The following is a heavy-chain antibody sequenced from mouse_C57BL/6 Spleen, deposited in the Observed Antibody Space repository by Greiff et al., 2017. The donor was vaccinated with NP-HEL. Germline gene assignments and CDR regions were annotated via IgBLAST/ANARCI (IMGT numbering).Heavy chain of an antibody. CDR1: GYTFTDYY. D-gene: IGHD3-1*01. Sequence: VKLMESGAELVRPGASVKLSCKASGYTFTDYYINWVKQRPGQGLEWIARIYPGSGNTYYNEKFKGKATLTAEKSSSTAYMQLSSLTSEDSAVYFCARRGYPYAMDYWGQGTSVTVSS. CDR2: IYPGSGNT. CDR3: ARRGYPYAMDY. V-gene: IGHV1-76*01. J-gene: IGHJ4*01.